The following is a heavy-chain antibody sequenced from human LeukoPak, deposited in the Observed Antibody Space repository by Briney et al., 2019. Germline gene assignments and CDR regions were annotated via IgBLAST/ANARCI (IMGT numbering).Heavy chain of an antibody. CDR1: GFTFSDHW. CDR2: IKQDGSAR. V-gene: IGHV3-7*01. J-gene: IGHJ5*02. CDR3: ARDEGP. Sequence: PGGSLRLSCEASGFTFSDHWMSWVRQAPGKGLEWVANIKQDGSARNYVGSVKGRFTISRDNAKNSLFLQMNSLRAEDTAVYYCARDEGPWGQGTLVTVSS.